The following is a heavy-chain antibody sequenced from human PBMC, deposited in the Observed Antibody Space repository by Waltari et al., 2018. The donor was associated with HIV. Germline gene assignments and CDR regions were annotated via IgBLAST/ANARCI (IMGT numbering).Heavy chain of an antibody. D-gene: IGHD5-18*01. J-gene: IGHJ6*02. CDR1: GFTFSSYA. CDR2: ISHDGVHK. CDR3: AKRPGDIAMVTFPDDHGMNV. Sequence: QVQLVDSGGGGVQPGRSLRLSLAVSGFTFSSYAMHWVRQSPGKELEWVAVISHDGVHKYYADSVKGRFTISRDNSKDTLFLQMDSLRAEDMAVYYCAKRPGDIAMVTFPDDHGMNVWGQGTTVTVSS. V-gene: IGHV3-30*18.